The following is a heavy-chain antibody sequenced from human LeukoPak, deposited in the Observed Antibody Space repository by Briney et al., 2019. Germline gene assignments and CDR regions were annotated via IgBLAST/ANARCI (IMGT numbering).Heavy chain of an antibody. CDR2: INPNSGGT. D-gene: IGHD6-13*01. CDR3: ARDWVAAAGMGDY. CDR1: GYTFTGYY. Sequence: ASVKVSCKASGYTFTGYYMHWVRQAPGQGLEWMGWINPNSGGTNYAQKFQGRVTMTRDTSISTAYMELSRLRSDDTAVYCCARDWVAAAGMGDYWGQGTLVTVSS. V-gene: IGHV1-2*02. J-gene: IGHJ4*02.